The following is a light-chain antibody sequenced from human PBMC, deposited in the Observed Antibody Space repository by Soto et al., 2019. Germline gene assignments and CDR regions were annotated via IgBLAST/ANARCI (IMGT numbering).Light chain of an antibody. V-gene: IGKV3-20*01. CDR2: DAS. CDR1: QSVSSNQ. J-gene: IGKJ5*01. CDR3: QQYGNPQIT. Sequence: EIVLTQSPGTLSLSPGERVTLSCRASQSVSSNQLAWYQQKRGQAHRALIYDASSRATGIPDRFRGSGAVTEFSLSISRLEPEDFAVDYCQQYGNPQITFGQGTRLEIK.